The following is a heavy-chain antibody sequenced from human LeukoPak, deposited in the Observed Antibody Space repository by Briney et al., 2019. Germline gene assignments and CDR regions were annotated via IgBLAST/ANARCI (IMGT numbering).Heavy chain of an antibody. V-gene: IGHV4-38-2*02. Sequence: AETLSLTCTVSGYFISNNFYWAWIRQSPGKGLEWIVSINHSWSTYYNPSLKSRVTLSVDTSKNQFSLKLTSVTAADTAVYYCARAPGTTFDYWGHGNMVTVSS. J-gene: IGHJ4*01. D-gene: IGHD4-17*01. CDR3: ARAPGTTFDY. CDR1: GYFISNNFY. CDR2: INHSWST.